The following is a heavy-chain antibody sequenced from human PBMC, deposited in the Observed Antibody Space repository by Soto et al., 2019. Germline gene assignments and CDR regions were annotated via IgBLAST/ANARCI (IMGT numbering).Heavy chain of an antibody. D-gene: IGHD3-10*01. CDR2: ISRSGGGT. V-gene: IGHV3-23*01. CDR1: GFTFTTYA. J-gene: IGHJ4*02. CDR3: AKSLRGIIIDFDY. Sequence: GGSLRLSCAASGFTFTTYAMSWVRQAPGKGLEWVSAISRSGGGTYYVDSVKGRFTISRDYSKNTLYLQMNSLRAEDTAVYYCAKSLRGIIIDFDYWGQGTQVTVSS.